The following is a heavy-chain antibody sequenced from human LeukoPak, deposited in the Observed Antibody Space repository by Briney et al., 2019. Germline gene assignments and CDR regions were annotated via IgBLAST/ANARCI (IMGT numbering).Heavy chain of an antibody. CDR1: GFTFSSYA. CDR2: IGAGGTFT. J-gene: IGHJ3*02. Sequence: GGSLRLSCTASGFTFSSYAMNWVRQAPGKGLEWVSGIGAGGTFTYYADSVKGRFTIFRDNSRNTLYLQMNSLRAEDTAVYYCARDDYGGKLDIWGQGTVVTVSS. V-gene: IGHV3-23*01. D-gene: IGHD4-23*01. CDR3: ARDDYGGKLDI.